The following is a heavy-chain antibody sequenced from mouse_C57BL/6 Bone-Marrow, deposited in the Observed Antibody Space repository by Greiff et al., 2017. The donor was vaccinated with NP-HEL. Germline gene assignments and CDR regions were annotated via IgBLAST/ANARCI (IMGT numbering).Heavy chain of an antibody. D-gene: IGHD1-1*02. Sequence: EVKLMESGGGLVKPGGSLKLSCAASGFTFSSYAMSWVRQTPEKRLAWVATISDGGSYTYYPDNVKGRFTISRDNAKNNLYLQMSHLKSEDTAMYYCAREDGSYDYYAMDYWGQGTSVTVSS. J-gene: IGHJ4*01. CDR1: GFTFSSYA. CDR2: ISDGGSYT. V-gene: IGHV5-4*01. CDR3: AREDGSYDYYAMDY.